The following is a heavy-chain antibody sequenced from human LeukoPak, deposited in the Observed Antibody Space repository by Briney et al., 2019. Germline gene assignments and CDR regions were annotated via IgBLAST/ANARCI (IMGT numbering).Heavy chain of an antibody. CDR2: INPNSGGT. CDR3: ARRGAARPGENYYYYMDV. V-gene: IGHV1-2*02. Sequence: ASVKVSCKASGYTFTGYYMHWVRQAPGQGLEWMGWINPNSGGTNYAQKFQGRVTMTRDTSISTAYMELSRLRSDDTAVYYCARRGAARPGENYYYYMDVWGKGTTVTVSS. J-gene: IGHJ6*03. CDR1: GYTFTGYY. D-gene: IGHD6-6*01.